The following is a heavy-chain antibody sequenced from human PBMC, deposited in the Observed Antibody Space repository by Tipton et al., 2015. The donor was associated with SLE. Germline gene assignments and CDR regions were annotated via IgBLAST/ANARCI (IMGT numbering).Heavy chain of an antibody. CDR2: ISSSGSTI. J-gene: IGHJ6*03. CDR1: GFTFSSYE. CDR3: ARVGAGTDSSSYYMDV. V-gene: IGHV3-48*03. Sequence: SLRLSCAASGFTFSSYEMNWVRQAPGKGLEWVSYISSSGSTIYYADSVKGRFTISRDNAKNSLYLQMNSLRAEDTAVYYCARVGAGTDSSSYYMDVGAKGTPVTVSS. D-gene: IGHD6-19*01.